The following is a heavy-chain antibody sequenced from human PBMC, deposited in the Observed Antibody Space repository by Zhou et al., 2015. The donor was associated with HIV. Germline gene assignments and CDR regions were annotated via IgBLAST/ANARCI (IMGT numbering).Heavy chain of an antibody. Sequence: LVQSGTEVREPGSSVKVSCKASGTTFSSYAISWVRQAPGQGLEWMGGIIPIFGTANYAQKFQGRVTITADKSTSTAYMELSSLRSEDTAVYYCATHDCSSTSCHYYFDYWGQGTLVTVSS. D-gene: IGHD2-2*01. CDR3: ATHDCSSTSCHYYFDY. CDR2: IIPIFGTA. CDR1: GTTFSSYA. V-gene: IGHV1-69*06. J-gene: IGHJ4*02.